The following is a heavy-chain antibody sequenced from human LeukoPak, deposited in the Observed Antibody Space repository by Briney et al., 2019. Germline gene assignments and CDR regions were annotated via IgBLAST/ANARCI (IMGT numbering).Heavy chain of an antibody. Sequence: GESLKIFRKGSGYSFTTYWIGWGRQMPGKGLEGMGSIYPGDSDTRYSPSFRGQVTISADKSISTAYLQWSSLKAADTAMYYCARAGYNYGSFDYWGQGTLVTVSS. CDR2: IYPGDSDT. V-gene: IGHV5-51*01. D-gene: IGHD5-18*01. J-gene: IGHJ4*02. CDR1: GYSFTTYW. CDR3: ARAGYNYGSFDY.